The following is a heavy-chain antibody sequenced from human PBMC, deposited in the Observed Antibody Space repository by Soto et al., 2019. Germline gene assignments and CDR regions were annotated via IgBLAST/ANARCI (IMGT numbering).Heavy chain of an antibody. V-gene: IGHV1-3*01. CDR3: AKDGQTGYSDY. CDR2: INAGNGNT. D-gene: IGHD3-9*01. CDR1: GYTFTNYA. J-gene: IGHJ4*02. Sequence: QVQLVQSGAEVRKPGASVKVSCKASGYTFTNYAIHWVRQAPGQRLEWMGWINAGNGNTKYSQKLQGRVTITRDTSASTAYMELSSLRSEDTAVYYCAKDGQTGYSDYWGQGTLVTVSS.